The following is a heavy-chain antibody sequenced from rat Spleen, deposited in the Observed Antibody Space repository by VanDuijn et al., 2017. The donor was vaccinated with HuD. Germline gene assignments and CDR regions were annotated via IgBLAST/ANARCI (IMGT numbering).Heavy chain of an antibody. J-gene: IGHJ1*01. CDR3: ARQGLTTEGIVTSYYWYFDC. V-gene: IGHV5-29*01. D-gene: IGHD1-11*01. CDR1: GFTFSDYY. Sequence: EVQLVESDGGLVQPGRSLKLSCAASGFTFSDYYMAWVRQAPTKGLEWVATISYDGSSTYYRDSVKGRFTISRDNAKSTLYLQMDRLRSEDTATYYCARQGLTTEGIVTSYYWYFDCWGPGTMVTVSS. CDR2: ISYDGSST.